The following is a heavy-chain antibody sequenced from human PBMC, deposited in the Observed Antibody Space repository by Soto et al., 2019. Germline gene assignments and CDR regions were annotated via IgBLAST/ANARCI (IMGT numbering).Heavy chain of an antibody. CDR3: AREKWLVRRNDPFDI. V-gene: IGHV1-46*01. CDR2: INPNGGST. J-gene: IGHJ3*02. CDR1: GYTFINYY. Sequence: QVQLVQSGAEVKKPGASVKVSCKASGYTFINYYMRWVRQAPGQGLEWMGIINPNGGSTTYAQKCQGRVTLTRDTSTNTVNMELSSLRSEDTAVYYCAREKWLVRRNDPFDIWGQGTMVTVSS. D-gene: IGHD6-19*01.